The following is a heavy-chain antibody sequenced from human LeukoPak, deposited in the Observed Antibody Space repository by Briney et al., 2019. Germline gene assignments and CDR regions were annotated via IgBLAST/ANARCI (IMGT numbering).Heavy chain of an antibody. CDR3: ASFYYDSSGYHHRDY. D-gene: IGHD3-22*01. CDR2: IDHTGST. Sequence: SETLSLTCAVYGGSFSVYYWSWIRPSPGKGLEWIGEIDHTGSTNYNPSLKSRVTVSVDTSKNQFSLKLTSVTAADTAVYYCASFYYDSSGYHHRDYWGQGTLVTVSS. J-gene: IGHJ4*02. CDR1: GGSFSVYY. V-gene: IGHV4-34*01.